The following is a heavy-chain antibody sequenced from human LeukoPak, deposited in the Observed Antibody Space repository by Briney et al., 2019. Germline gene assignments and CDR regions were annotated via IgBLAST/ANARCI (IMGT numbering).Heavy chain of an antibody. Sequence: SLKLSCEASGFTFSSYAMSWVRQAPGQGLEWISTISGSVGSTYCADSVKGRFTISRDNSKNTLYLQMNSLRAEDTAVYYCAKGGYSYVDYWGQGTLVTVSS. V-gene: IGHV3-23*01. J-gene: IGHJ4*02. CDR1: GFTFSSYA. D-gene: IGHD5-18*01. CDR2: ISGSVGST. CDR3: AKGGYSYVDY.